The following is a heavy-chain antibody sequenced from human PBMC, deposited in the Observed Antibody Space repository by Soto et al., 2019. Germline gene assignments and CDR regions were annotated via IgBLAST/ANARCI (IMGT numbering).Heavy chain of an antibody. CDR3: ARLAVVPAATIREGAGILSYGTDF. Sequence: ASVKVSCKASGGTFSSYAISWVRQAPGQGLEWMGGIIPIFGTANYAQKFQGRVTITADESTSTAYMELSSLRSEDTAVYYCARLAVVPAATIREGAGILSYGTDFWCQGPTVTVSS. CDR1: GGTFSSYA. CDR2: IIPIFGTA. V-gene: IGHV1-69*13. J-gene: IGHJ6*02. D-gene: IGHD2-2*01.